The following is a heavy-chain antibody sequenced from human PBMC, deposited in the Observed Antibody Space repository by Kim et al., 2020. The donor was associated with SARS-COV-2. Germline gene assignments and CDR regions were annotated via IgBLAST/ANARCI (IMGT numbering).Heavy chain of an antibody. J-gene: IGHJ4*02. D-gene: IGHD2-2*01. CDR3: ARGKPYCSSTSCYAHYFDY. CDR1: GGTFSSYA. CDR2: IIPIFGTA. V-gene: IGHV1-69*13. Sequence: SVKVSCKASGGTFSSYAISWVRQAPGQGLEWMGGIIPIFGTANYAQKFQGRVTITADESTSTAYMELSSLRSEDTAVYYCARGKPYCSSTSCYAHYFDYWGQGTLVTVSS.